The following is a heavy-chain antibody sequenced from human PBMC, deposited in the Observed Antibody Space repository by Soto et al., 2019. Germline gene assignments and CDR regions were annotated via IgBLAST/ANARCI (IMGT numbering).Heavy chain of an antibody. V-gene: IGHV4-34*01. D-gene: IGHD6-13*01. J-gene: IGHJ4*02. CDR1: GGSFSGYY. Sequence: QVQLQQWGAGLLKPSETLSLTCAVYGGSFSGYYWSWIRQPPGKGLEWIGEINHSGSTNYNPSLKSRVTISVDTSKNHFSLKLSSVTAADTAVYYCASGGIAAAGSGYWGQGTLVTVSS. CDR2: INHSGST. CDR3: ASGGIAAAGSGY.